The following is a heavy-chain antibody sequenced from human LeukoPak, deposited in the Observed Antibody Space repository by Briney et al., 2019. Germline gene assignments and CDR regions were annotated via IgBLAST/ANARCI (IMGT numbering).Heavy chain of an antibody. D-gene: IGHD3-3*01. V-gene: IGHV1-8*01. Sequence: ASVKVSCKASGYTFTSYDINWVRQATGQGLEWMGWMNPNSGNTGYAQKFQGRVTMTRSTSISTAYMELSSLRSEDTAVYYCARGGKRITIFGVVTRNFDYWGQGTLVTVSS. CDR2: MNPNSGNT. J-gene: IGHJ4*02. CDR1: GYTFTSYD. CDR3: ARGGKRITIFGVVTRNFDY.